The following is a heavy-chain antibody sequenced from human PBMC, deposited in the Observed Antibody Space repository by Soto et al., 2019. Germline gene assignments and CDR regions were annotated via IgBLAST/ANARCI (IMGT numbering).Heavy chain of an antibody. CDR1: GYTFTSYY. D-gene: IGHD3-10*02. V-gene: IGHV1-46*01. CDR2: INPSGGST. CDR3: ARRGNYVPSYYYYYYYMDV. J-gene: IGHJ6*03. Sequence: EASVKVSCKASGYTFTSYYMHWVRQAPGQGLEWMGIINPSGGSTSYAQKFQGRVTMTRDTSTSTVYMELSGLRSEDTAVYYCARRGNYVPSYYYYYYYMDVCGKGTTVTVS.